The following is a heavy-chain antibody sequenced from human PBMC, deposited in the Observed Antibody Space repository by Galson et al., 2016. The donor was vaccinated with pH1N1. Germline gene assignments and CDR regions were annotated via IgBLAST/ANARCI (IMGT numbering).Heavy chain of an antibody. CDR1: GDSVSSNSAA. D-gene: IGHD1-26*01. V-gene: IGHV6-1*01. CDR3: ARLARGERLFYFDY. Sequence: CAISGDSVSSNSAAWNWIRQSPSRGLEWLGRTCYRSKWYNDYGVSVKSRITINPDTSKNQFSLKLSSVTAADTAVYYCARLARGERLFYFDYWGQGTLVTVSS. CDR2: TCYRSKWYN. J-gene: IGHJ4*02.